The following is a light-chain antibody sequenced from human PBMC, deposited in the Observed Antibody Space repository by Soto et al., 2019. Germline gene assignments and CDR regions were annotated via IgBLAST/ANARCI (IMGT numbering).Light chain of an antibody. Sequence: DIVMTQSPDSLAVSLGERATINCKSSQSVLYSSINKNYLAWYQQKPGHPPKLLIYWASTRESGVPDRFSGSGSGTDFTLTISSLQAEDVAVYYCQQYYSTLTFGGGTKVEIK. CDR1: QSVLYSSINKNY. CDR2: WAS. V-gene: IGKV4-1*01. J-gene: IGKJ4*01. CDR3: QQYYSTLT.